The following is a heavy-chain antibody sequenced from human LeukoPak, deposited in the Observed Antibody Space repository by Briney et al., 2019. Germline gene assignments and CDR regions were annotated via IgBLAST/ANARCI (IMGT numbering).Heavy chain of an antibody. CDR3: ARDDSMIVVVSFDY. D-gene: IGHD3-22*01. Sequence: ASVKVSCKASGYTFTSYGISWVRQAPGQGLEWMGWISAYNGNTNYAQKLQGRVTMTTDTSTSTAYMELRSLRSDETAVYYCARDDSMIVVVSFDYWGQGTLVTVSS. V-gene: IGHV1-18*01. CDR2: ISAYNGNT. CDR1: GYTFTSYG. J-gene: IGHJ4*02.